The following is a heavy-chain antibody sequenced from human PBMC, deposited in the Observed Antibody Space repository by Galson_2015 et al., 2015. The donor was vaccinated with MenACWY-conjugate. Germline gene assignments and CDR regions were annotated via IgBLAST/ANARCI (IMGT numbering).Heavy chain of an antibody. CDR2: INPNSGGT. V-gene: IGHV1-2*04. CDR3: ARGDNYYDSSGTLCDY. Sequence: SVKVSCKASGYTFTGYYMHWVRQAPGQGLEWMGWINPNSGGTNYAQRFQGWVTMTRDTSISTAYMELSRLRSDDTAVYYCARGDNYYDSSGTLCDYWGQGTLVTVSS. D-gene: IGHD3-22*01. CDR1: GYTFTGYY. J-gene: IGHJ4*02.